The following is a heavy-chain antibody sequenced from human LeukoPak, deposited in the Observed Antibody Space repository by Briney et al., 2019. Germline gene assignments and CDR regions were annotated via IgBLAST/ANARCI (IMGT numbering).Heavy chain of an antibody. CDR1: GFSFSAYA. J-gene: IGHJ4*02. CDR2: IRYDGINK. CDR3: VKTGSGWYGDY. Sequence: GGSLRLSCAASGFSFSAYAMYWVRQAPGKGPEWVALIRYDGINKYYGDSVKGRFTISRDNSKNMLYLQMNSLRAEDTAVYYCVKTGSGWYGDYWGQGARVTVS. D-gene: IGHD6-13*01. V-gene: IGHV3-30*02.